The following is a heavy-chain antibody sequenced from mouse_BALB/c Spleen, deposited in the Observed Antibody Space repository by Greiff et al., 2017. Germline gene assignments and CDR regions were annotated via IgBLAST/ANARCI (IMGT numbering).Heavy chain of an antibody. D-gene: IGHD1-1*01. CDR1: GYSFTGYY. Sequence: EVQLVESGPDLVKPAASVTLSCTASGYSFTGYYTHCVIQRLRKSLEWIGRVNPNNGGTSYNQKFKGKAILTVDKSSSTAYMELRSLTSEDSAVYYCAREDFYGSSDWYFDVWGAGTTVTVAS. CDR3: AREDFYGSSDWYFDV. V-gene: IGHV1-26*01. CDR2: VNPNNGGT. J-gene: IGHJ1*01.